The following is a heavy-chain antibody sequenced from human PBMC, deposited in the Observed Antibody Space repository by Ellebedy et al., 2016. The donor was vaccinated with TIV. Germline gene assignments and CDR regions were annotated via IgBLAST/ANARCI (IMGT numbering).Heavy chain of an antibody. J-gene: IGHJ3*02. D-gene: IGHD1-26*01. V-gene: IGHV3-48*02. Sequence: GESLKISXAASEFTFSYYSMNWVRQAAGKGLEWISYIVGTGTTTYYADSVKDRFTISRDNSKNSLFLQMNSLRDDDTAVYYCARRGNYLGDAFDIWGQGAMVIVSS. CDR3: ARRGNYLGDAFDI. CDR2: IVGTGTTT. CDR1: EFTFSYYS.